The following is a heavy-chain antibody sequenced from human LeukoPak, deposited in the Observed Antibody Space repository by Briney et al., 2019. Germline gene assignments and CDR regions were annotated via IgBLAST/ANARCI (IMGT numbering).Heavy chain of an antibody. CDR1: GFTFSTYS. Sequence: GGSLRLSCAASGFTFSTYSMNWVRQAPGKGLEWLPYISPSSSTTHYADSVKGRFTISRDNAKNSLYLQMNSLRAEDTAVYYCAELGITMIGGVWGKGTTVTISS. CDR2: ISPSSSTT. J-gene: IGHJ6*04. CDR3: AELGITMIGGV. V-gene: IGHV3-48*04. D-gene: IGHD3-10*02.